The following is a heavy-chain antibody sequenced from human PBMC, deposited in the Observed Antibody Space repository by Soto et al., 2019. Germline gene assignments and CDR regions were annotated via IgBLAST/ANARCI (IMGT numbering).Heavy chain of an antibody. V-gene: IGHV4-61*08. CDR3: ATHDYGDYSLDY. Sequence: XGTLSLTCTVSGGSISSGGYYWSWIRQPPGKGLEWIGYIYYSGSTNYNPSLKSRVTISVDTSKNQFSLKLSSVTAADTAVYYCATHDYGDYSLDYWGQGTLVTVSS. D-gene: IGHD4-17*01. CDR1: GGSISSGGYY. J-gene: IGHJ4*02. CDR2: IYYSGST.